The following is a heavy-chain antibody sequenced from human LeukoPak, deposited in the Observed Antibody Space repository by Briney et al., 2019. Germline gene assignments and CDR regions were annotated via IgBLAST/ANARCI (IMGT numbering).Heavy chain of an antibody. Sequence: SETLSLTCAVSDDSFSSQYWTWVRQPPGKGLERIGYISYIGSTNYNPSLKSRVTISVDTSKNQFSLKLSSVTAADTAVYYCARDLVTVTKGFDIWGQGTMVSVSS. CDR2: ISYIGST. J-gene: IGHJ3*02. CDR1: DDSFSSQY. D-gene: IGHD4-17*01. V-gene: IGHV4-59*11. CDR3: ARDLVTVTKGFDI.